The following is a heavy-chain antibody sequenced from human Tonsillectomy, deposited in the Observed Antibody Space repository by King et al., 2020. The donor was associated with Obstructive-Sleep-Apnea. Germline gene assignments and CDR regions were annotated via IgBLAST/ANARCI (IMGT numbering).Heavy chain of an antibody. CDR2: IIPILGIA. Sequence: QLVQSGAEVKKPGSSVKVSCKASGGTFSSYAISWVRQAPGQGLEWMGGIIPILGIANYAQKFQGRVTITADKSTSTAYMELSSLRSEDKAVYYCADYCSSTSCYAESRVDVWGQGTTVTVSS. CDR1: GGTFSSYA. J-gene: IGHJ6*02. CDR3: ADYCSSTSCYAESRVDV. D-gene: IGHD2-2*01. V-gene: IGHV1-69*10.